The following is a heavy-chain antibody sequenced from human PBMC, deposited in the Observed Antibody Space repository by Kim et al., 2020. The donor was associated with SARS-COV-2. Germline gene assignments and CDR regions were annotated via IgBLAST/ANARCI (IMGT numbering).Heavy chain of an antibody. V-gene: IGHV4-39*01. J-gene: IGHJ2*01. Sequence: SETLSLTCTVSGGSVSSTIHFWGWVRQPPGKGLEWIGSIDYSRATYNNPSLKSRVTLSVDTSKNQFSLKLRSVTAADTAVYYCASHFNNYDTSGYYPWYFDLWGRGTLVTVSS. CDR2: IDYSRAT. CDR3: ASHFNNYDTSGYYPWYFDL. CDR1: GGSVSSTIHF. D-gene: IGHD3-22*01.